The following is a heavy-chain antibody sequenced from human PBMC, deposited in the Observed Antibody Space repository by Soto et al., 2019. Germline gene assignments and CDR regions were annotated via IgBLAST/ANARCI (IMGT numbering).Heavy chain of an antibody. CDR1: GFTFSSYA. J-gene: IGHJ4*02. Sequence: QVQLVESGGGVVQPGRSLRLSCAASGFTFSSYAMHWVRQAPGKGLEWVAVISYDGSNKYYADSVKGRFTISRDNSKNTLYLQMNSLRAEDTAEYYCARDFIAVVDYWGQGTLVTVSS. V-gene: IGHV3-30-3*01. D-gene: IGHD6-19*01. CDR2: ISYDGSNK. CDR3: ARDFIAVVDY.